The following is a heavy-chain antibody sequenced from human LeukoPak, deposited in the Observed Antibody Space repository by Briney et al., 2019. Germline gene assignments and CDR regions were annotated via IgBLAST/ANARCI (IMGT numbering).Heavy chain of an antibody. CDR1: GYTFTGYY. CDR3: ARDQWPVVVPAAIWFDP. Sequence: ASVKVSCKASGYTFTGYYMHWVRQAPGQGLEWMGWINPNSGGTNYAQKFQGRVTMTRDTSISTAYMELSRLGSDDTAVYYCARDQWPVVVPAAIWFDPWGQGTLVTVSS. CDR2: INPNSGGT. V-gene: IGHV1-2*02. J-gene: IGHJ5*02. D-gene: IGHD2-2*01.